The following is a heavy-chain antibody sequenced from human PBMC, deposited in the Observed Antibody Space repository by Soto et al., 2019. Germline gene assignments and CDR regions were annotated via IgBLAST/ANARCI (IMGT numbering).Heavy chain of an antibody. Sequence: EVQLLESGGGLVQPGGARGLSCGASGFTFSSYALSWVRQAPGKGREWVSAISGSGASTYYADSVKGRFTISRDNSKNTLYLQMNSLRAEDSAMYYCVRERSGYSYADSWGQGTLVTVSS. CDR2: ISGSGAST. CDR1: GFTFSSYA. D-gene: IGHD5-18*01. V-gene: IGHV3-23*01. CDR3: VRERSGYSYADS. J-gene: IGHJ4*02.